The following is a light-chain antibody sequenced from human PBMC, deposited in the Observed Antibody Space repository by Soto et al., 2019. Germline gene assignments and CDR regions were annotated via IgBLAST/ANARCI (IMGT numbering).Light chain of an antibody. CDR3: QQSGSSFYT. CDR1: QSVSSAY. V-gene: IGKV3-20*01. CDR2: GAS. J-gene: IGKJ2*01. Sequence: EIVLTQSPGTLSLSQGERATLYCRASQSVSSAYLAWYQQIPGQAPRLLIYGASSRATDSPDRFSGSGSGTYFPLTISGLEPEDFAVYYCQQSGSSFYTFGHGTKLEIK.